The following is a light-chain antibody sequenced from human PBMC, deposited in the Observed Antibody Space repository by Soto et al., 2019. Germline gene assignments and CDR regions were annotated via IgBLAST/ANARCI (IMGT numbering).Light chain of an antibody. Sequence: DIQMAQSPSSLSSSVGDIFTITCQSSRNINNFVNWFQKKPGTAPNLLIYDASTLKPGVPSRFSGSGSGTDFRLTISSLQPEDFATYYGQQSDDLPTFGQGTRLEIK. J-gene: IGKJ5*01. CDR2: DAS. V-gene: IGKV1-33*01. CDR3: QQSDDLPT. CDR1: RNINNF.